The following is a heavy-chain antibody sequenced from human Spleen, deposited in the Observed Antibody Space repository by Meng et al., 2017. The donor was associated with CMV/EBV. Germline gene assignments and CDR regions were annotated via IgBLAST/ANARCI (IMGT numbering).Heavy chain of an antibody. D-gene: IGHD6-13*01. CDR1: VGSVNCCNIY. J-gene: IGHJ4*02. V-gene: IGHV4-61*01. CDR3: ARDSVTAAGMLDY. Sequence: SVGSVNCCNIYWSWIRRPPGKGLEWIGYIFCSKYTDYNPSLKSRVTISVDTSKNQFSLNLTSVTVADTAIYYCARDSVTAAGMLDYWGQGTLVTVSS. CDR2: IFCSKYT.